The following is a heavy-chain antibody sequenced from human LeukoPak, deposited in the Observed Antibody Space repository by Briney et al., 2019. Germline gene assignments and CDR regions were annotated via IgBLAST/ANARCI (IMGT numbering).Heavy chain of an antibody. J-gene: IGHJ4*02. D-gene: IGHD3-10*01. CDR3: ARIPNFYVSGTSYRYYIDY. CDR2: IYSSGST. CDR1: GGSVSSDNYY. Sequence: SETLSLTCTVSGGSVSSDNYYWSWIRQPPGKGLEWIGYIYSSGSTNYIPSLKSRVTISVDTSKNQFSLKLTSVTAADTAVYSCARIPNFYVSGTSYRYYIDYWGRGTLVTVSS. V-gene: IGHV4-61*01.